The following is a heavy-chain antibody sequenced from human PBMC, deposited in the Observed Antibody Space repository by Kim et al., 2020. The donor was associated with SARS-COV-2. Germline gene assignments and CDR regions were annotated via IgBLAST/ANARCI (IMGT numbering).Heavy chain of an antibody. CDR3: ARGALEDLYYYYGMDV. Sequence: SVKGRFTISRENAKNSLYLQMNSLRAGDTAVYYCARGALEDLYYYYGMDVWGQGTTVTVSS. J-gene: IGHJ6*02. V-gene: IGHV3-13*01.